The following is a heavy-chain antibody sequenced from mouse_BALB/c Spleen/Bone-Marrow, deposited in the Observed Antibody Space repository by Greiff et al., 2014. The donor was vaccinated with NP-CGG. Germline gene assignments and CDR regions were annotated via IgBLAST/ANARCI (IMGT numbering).Heavy chain of an antibody. CDR3: ARLGYYGGFAY. V-gene: IGHV4-1*02. D-gene: IGHD2-3*01. Sequence: DVQLVESGGGLVQPGGSLKLSCAASGFDFSGFWMGWVRQAPGKGLEWIGEINPDSSTINYTPSLKDRFIISRDNAKNTLYLQMSKVRSEDTPLYYCARLGYYGGFAYWGQGTLVTVSA. J-gene: IGHJ3*01. CDR1: GFDFSGFW. CDR2: INPDSSTI.